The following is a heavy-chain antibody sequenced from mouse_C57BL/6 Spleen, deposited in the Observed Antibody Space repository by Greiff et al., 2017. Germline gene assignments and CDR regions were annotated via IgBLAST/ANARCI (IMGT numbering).Heavy chain of an antibody. D-gene: IGHD1-1*01. Sequence: EVNLVESGGDLVKPGGSLKLSCAASGFTFSNYGMSWVRQTPDKRLEWVATISSGGSYTYYPDSVKGRFTISRDNAKNTLYLQMSSLKSEDTAMDYCARHYYGSSHWYFDVWGTGTTVTVSS. CDR1: GFTFSNYG. V-gene: IGHV5-6*01. J-gene: IGHJ1*03. CDR2: ISSGGSYT. CDR3: ARHYYGSSHWYFDV.